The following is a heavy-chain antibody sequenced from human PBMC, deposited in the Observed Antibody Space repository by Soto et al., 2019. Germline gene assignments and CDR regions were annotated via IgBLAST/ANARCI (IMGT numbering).Heavy chain of an antibody. D-gene: IGHD6-6*01. CDR2: IIPILGIA. CDR1: GGTFSSYT. Sequence: QVQLVQSGAEVKKPGSSVKVSCKASGGTFSSYTISWVRQAPGQGLEWMGRIIPILGIANYAQKFQGRVTITADKSTSTAYMELSSLRSEDTAVYYCARDDFSSSSAHYWGQGTLVTVSS. J-gene: IGHJ4*02. CDR3: ARDDFSSSSAHY. V-gene: IGHV1-69*08.